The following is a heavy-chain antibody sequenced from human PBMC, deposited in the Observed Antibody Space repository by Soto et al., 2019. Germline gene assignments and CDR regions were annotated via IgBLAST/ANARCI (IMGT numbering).Heavy chain of an antibody. Sequence: QLQLQESGPGLVKPSETLSLTCTVSGGSISSSYYYWGWIRQPPGKGLEWIGTIYYSGSTYYNPSLKSRVTISVDASKNQFSLNLSSVTAADTAVYFCARHDGGNGYPEDAFDIWGQGTMVTVSS. D-gene: IGHD5-18*01. V-gene: IGHV4-39*01. CDR1: GGSISSSYYY. J-gene: IGHJ3*02. CDR2: IYYSGST. CDR3: ARHDGGNGYPEDAFDI.